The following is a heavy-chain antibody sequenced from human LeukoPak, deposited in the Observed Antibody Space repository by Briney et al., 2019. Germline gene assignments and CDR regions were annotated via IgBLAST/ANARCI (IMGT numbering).Heavy chain of an antibody. V-gene: IGHV3-49*04. CDR2: IRSKAYGGTT. CDR1: GFTFGDYA. Sequence: GGSLRLSCTASGFTFGDYAMSWVRQAPGKGLEWVGFIRSKAYGGTTEYAASVEGRFTISRDDSKSIAYLQMNSLKTEDTAVYYCTRSDYYDSSGYYHFDYWGQGTLVTVSS. D-gene: IGHD3-22*01. J-gene: IGHJ4*02. CDR3: TRSDYYDSSGYYHFDY.